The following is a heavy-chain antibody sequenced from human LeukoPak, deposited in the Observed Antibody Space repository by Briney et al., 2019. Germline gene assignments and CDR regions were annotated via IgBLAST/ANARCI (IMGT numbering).Heavy chain of an antibody. CDR2: IKQDGSEK. CDR1: GLTFSSYW. V-gene: IGHV3-7*01. Sequence: PGGSLRLSCAASGLTFSSYWMSWVRQAPGTGLEWVANIKQDGSEKYYVNSGKSRFTISRDNAKTSLYLQMTSLRAEDTAVYYCAREAWFDPWGQGTLVTVSS. CDR3: AREAWFDP. J-gene: IGHJ5*02.